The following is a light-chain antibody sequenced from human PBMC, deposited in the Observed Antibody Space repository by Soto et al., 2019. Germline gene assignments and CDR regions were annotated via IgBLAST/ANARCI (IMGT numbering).Light chain of an antibody. Sequence: QSALTQPASVSGSPGQSITISCTGTSSDAGSYNLVSWYQQHPGKAPKLMVYEGTKRPSGLSNRFSGSRSGNTASLTISWLQAEDEADYYCCSYAGSSTLIFGGGTKLTVL. V-gene: IGLV2-23*01. CDR3: CSYAGSSTLI. J-gene: IGLJ2*01. CDR2: EGT. CDR1: SSDAGSYNL.